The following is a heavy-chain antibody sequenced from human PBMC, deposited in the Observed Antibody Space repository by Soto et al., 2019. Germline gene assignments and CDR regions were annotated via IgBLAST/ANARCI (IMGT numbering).Heavy chain of an antibody. CDR1: GFPFRSYS. Sequence: GGSLSLSCAASGFPFRSYSMSWVRQAPGKGLEWVSAISGSGGSTYYADSVKGRFTFSRDNSKNTLYLQMNRLRAEDTAIYFCAKSYVWGSHRYSSLDYWGQGTPVTVSS. V-gene: IGHV3-23*01. J-gene: IGHJ4*02. CDR2: ISGSGGST. D-gene: IGHD3-16*02. CDR3: AKSYVWGSHRYSSLDY.